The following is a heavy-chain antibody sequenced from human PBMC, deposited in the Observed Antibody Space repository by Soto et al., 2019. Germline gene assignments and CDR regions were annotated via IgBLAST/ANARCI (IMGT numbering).Heavy chain of an antibody. CDR3: ARDSGVVTARTHFAFER. D-gene: IGHD2-21*02. V-gene: IGHV1-18*04. CDR2: ITDYNGNT. Sequence: ASVKVSCTTSGYSFANYGLNWVRQAPGQGLEWMGWITDYNGNTNYAQKFQGRVTITTDTSTSTAYMELRSLRSDDTALYYCARDSGVVTARTHFAFERWGQGTLVTVSS. J-gene: IGHJ4*03. CDR1: GYSFANYG.